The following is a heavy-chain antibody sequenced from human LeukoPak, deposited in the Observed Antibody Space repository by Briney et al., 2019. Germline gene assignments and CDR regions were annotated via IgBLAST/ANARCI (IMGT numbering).Heavy chain of an antibody. D-gene: IGHD6-19*01. CDR2: INHSGST. CDR1: GGSFSGYY. J-gene: IGHJ4*02. V-gene: IGHV4-34*01. CDR3: ARVQLAVAVHFDY. Sequence: SETLSLTCAVYGGSFSGYYWSWIRQPPGEGLEWIGEINHSGSTNYNPSLKSRVTISVDTSKNQFSLKLSSVTAADTAVYYCARVQLAVAVHFDYWGQGTLVTVSS.